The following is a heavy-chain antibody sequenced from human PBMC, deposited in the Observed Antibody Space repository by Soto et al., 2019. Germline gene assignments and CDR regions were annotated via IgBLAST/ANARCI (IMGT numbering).Heavy chain of an antibody. J-gene: IGHJ4*02. CDR2: INHSGST. D-gene: IGHD2-15*01. V-gene: IGHV4-34*01. CDR1: GGSFSGYY. CDR3: ARGLSHEISHHCSGGSCHSGSLEY. Sequence: QVQLQQWGAGLLKPSETLSLTCAVYGGSFSGYYWSWIRQPPGKGLEWIGEINHSGSTNYNPSLKSRVTISVDTSKNQFSLKLSSVTAADTAVYYCARGLSHEISHHCSGGSCHSGSLEYWGQGTLVTVSS.